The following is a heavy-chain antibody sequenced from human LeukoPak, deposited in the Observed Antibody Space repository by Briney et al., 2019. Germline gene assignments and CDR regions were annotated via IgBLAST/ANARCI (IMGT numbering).Heavy chain of an antibody. CDR2: IIPIFGTA. D-gene: IGHD1-26*01. CDR1: GRTFSSYA. CDR3: AALYSGSYYGVYYFDY. Sequence: SSVKVSCKASGRTFSSYAISWVRQAPGQGLEWMGGIIPIFGTANYAQKFQGRVTITADESTSTAYMELSSLRSEDTAVYYCAALYSGSYYGVYYFDYWGQGTLVTVSS. V-gene: IGHV1-69*13. J-gene: IGHJ4*02.